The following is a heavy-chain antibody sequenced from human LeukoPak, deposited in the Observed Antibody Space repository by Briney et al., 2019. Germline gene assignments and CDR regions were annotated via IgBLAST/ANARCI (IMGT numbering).Heavy chain of an antibody. CDR3: ARIYCSGGSCYLPI. D-gene: IGHD2-15*01. CDR1: GFTFSSYW. Sequence: GGSLRLSCAASGFTFSSYWMSWARQAPGKGLEWVANIKQDGSEKYYVDSVKGRFTISRDNAKNSLYLQMNSLRAEDTAVYYCARIYCSGGSCYLPIWGQGTMVTVSS. CDR2: IKQDGSEK. J-gene: IGHJ3*02. V-gene: IGHV3-7*01.